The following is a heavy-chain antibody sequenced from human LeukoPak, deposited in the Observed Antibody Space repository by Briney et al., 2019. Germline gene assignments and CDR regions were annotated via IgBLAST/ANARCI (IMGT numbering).Heavy chain of an antibody. CDR1: GGSISSGDFP. J-gene: IGHJ4*02. V-gene: IGHV4-30-2*01. CDR3: ARGFYGAGSHFDY. CDR2: IFHTGHT. D-gene: IGHD3-10*01. Sequence: SQTLCLTCAVSGGSISSGDFPWSWIRQPPGKGLEWIGYIFHTGHTSYNPSLKSRVTISVDMSKNQLSLRLTSVTAADTAVYYCARGFYGAGSHFDYWGQGTLVTVSS.